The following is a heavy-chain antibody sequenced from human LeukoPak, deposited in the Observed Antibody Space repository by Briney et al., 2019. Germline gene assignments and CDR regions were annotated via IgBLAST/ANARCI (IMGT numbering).Heavy chain of an antibody. CDR2: IYYSGST. CDR1: GGSISSYY. CDR3: ARGGGPYSGSYVDI. V-gene: IGHV4-59*01. J-gene: IGHJ3*02. Sequence: PSETLSLTCTVSGGSISSYYWSWIRQPPGKGLEWIGYIYYSGSTNYNPSLESRVTISVDTSKNQFSLKLSSVTAADTAVYYCARGGGPYSGSYVDIWGQGTMVTVSS. D-gene: IGHD1-26*01.